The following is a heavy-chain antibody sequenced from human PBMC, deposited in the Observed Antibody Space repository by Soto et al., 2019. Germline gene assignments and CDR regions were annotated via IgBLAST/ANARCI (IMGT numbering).Heavy chain of an antibody. CDR2: INAGNGNT. J-gene: IGHJ5*02. D-gene: IGHD5-12*01. Sequence: GASVKVSCKSSGYTFTSYAIHCVRQAPGQGLEWMGWINAGNGNTRYSQKFQGRVTLTRDTSASTAYMDLSSLTSEDAAIYYCARAISGYVTWGQGTLVTVSS. CDR1: GYTFTSYA. V-gene: IGHV1-3*01. CDR3: ARAISGYVT.